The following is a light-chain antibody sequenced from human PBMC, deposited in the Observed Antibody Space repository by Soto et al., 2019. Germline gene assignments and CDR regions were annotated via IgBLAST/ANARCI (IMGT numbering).Light chain of an antibody. CDR3: QQSNNWPPWT. Sequence: EIVMTQSPATLSVSPGERATLSCRASQSVSSNLAWYQQKPGQAPRLLIYGASTRATGIPARFSGSGSGTAFTLTISRLQSEDFAVYYCQQSNNWPPWTFGQGTNVEIK. J-gene: IGKJ1*01. CDR2: GAS. CDR1: QSVSSN. V-gene: IGKV3-15*01.